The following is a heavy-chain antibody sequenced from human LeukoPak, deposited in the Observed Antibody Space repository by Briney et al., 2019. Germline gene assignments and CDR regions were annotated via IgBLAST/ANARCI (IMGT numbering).Heavy chain of an antibody. CDR2: INPNTGDT. CDR3: ARGYYDSSAYYSADY. J-gene: IGHJ4*02. CDR1: GYTFTGYY. D-gene: IGHD3-22*01. Sequence: WASVKVSCKASGYTFTGYYIHWVRQAPGQGLEWMGWINPNTGDTNYAQKFQGRVTMTRDTSISTAYMELTRLRSDDTAVYYCARGYYDSSAYYSADYWGQGTLVTVSS. V-gene: IGHV1-2*02.